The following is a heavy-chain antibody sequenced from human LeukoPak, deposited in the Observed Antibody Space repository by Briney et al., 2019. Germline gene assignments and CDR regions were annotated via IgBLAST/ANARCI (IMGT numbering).Heavy chain of an antibody. D-gene: IGHD6-13*01. CDR3: AKGTGGLSAATGTPGY. CDR2: ISGSGGST. CDR1: GFTFSSYA. Sequence: PGGSLRLSCAASGFTFSSYAMSWVRQAPGKGLDWFSSISGSGGSTYYADSVKGRFTISRDNSKKTLYLQMNSLRAEDTAVYYCAKGTGGLSAATGTPGYWGQGTLVTVSS. V-gene: IGHV3-23*01. J-gene: IGHJ4*02.